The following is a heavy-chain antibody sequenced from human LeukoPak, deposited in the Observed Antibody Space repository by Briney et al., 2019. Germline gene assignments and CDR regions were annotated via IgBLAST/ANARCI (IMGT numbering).Heavy chain of an antibody. V-gene: IGHV4-31*03. CDR3: ARAWIVVVPAATADDGFDI. J-gene: IGHJ3*02. CDR2: IYYSGST. CDR1: SGFNSNGVYY. D-gene: IGHD2-2*01. Sequence: LSLTYTVSSGFNSNGVYYCSRLLHHKRKGLEWLGYIYYSGSTYYNPSLKSGVTISVGTSKNEFSMKLSSVTAEDTAVYYCARAWIVVVPAATADDGFDIWGQGTMVTVSS.